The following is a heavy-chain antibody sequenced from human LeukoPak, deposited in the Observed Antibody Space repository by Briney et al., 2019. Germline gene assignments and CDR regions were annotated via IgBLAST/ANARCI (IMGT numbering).Heavy chain of an antibody. D-gene: IGHD3-10*01. V-gene: IGHV3-69-1*01. CDR2: ISISSSI. J-gene: IGHJ4*02. CDR1: GFTFSDYY. Sequence: TGGSLRLSCAASGFTFSDYYMSWIRQAPGKGLDWVSFISISSSIYYADSVKGRFTISRDNAKNSLYLQMNSLRAEDTAVDYCARRASVNYYRRDPDYDYWGQGTLVTVSS. CDR3: ARRASVNYYRRDPDYDY.